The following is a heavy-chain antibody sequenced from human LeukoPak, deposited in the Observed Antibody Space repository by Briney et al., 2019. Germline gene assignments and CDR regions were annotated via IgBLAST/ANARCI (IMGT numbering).Heavy chain of an antibody. J-gene: IGHJ4*02. CDR2: INAGNGST. CDR1: GYTFTSYA. V-gene: IGHV1-3*01. Sequence: ASVKVSCKASGYTFTSYAMHWVRQAPGQRLEWMGWINAGNGSTKYSQKFQGRVTITRDTSASTAYMELSSLRSEDTAVYYCARSEGQEGYFDYWGQGTLVTVSS. CDR3: ARSEGQEGYFDY.